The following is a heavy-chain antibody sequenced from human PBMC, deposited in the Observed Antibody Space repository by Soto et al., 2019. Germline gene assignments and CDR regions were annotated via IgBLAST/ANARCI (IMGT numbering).Heavy chain of an antibody. J-gene: IGHJ4*02. V-gene: IGHV3-30*18. CDR1: GFTFSSYG. CDR3: ANSESRHDFWSGYSSPLDY. Sequence: QVQLVESGGGVVQPGRSLRLSCAASGFTFSSYGMHWVRQAPGKGLEWVAVISYDGSNKYYADSVKGRFTISRDNSKNTLYLQMNSLRAEDTAVYYCANSESRHDFWSGYSSPLDYWGQGTLVTVSS. D-gene: IGHD3-3*01. CDR2: ISYDGSNK.